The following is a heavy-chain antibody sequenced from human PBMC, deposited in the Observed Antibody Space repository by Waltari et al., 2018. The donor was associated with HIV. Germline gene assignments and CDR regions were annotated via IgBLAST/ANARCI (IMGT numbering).Heavy chain of an antibody. CDR2: ISRRSSNI. CDR1: GFTFSNYN. Sequence: EVQLVESGGGLVQPGGSLRLSCAASGFTFSNYNMNWVRKDPGEGVEWVSYISRRSSNIFYADSVKGRFTISRDNAKNSLYLQMNSLRVEDTAVYYCARDINGGWGYWGQGTLVTVAS. V-gene: IGHV3-48*01. CDR3: ARDINGGWGY. D-gene: IGHD7-27*01. J-gene: IGHJ4*02.